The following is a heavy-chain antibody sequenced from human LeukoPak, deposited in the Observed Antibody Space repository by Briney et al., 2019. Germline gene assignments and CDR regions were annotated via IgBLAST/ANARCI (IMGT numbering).Heavy chain of an antibody. CDR2: IQRDGSSP. Sequence: PGGSLRLSCTASGFAYSGSSMHWVRQAPGKGLEWVSGIQRDGSSPTYADSVKGRFTISRDNAKGSVYLQVNIQRAEDTAVYYCSRGHYGPDYWGQGTLVTVSS. D-gene: IGHD3-16*01. J-gene: IGHJ4*02. V-gene: IGHV3-74*01. CDR1: GFAYSGSS. CDR3: SRGHYGPDY.